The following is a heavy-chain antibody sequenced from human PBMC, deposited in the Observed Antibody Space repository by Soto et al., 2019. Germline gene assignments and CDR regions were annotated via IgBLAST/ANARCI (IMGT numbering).Heavy chain of an antibody. Sequence: EVQLLESGGGLVQPGGSLRLSCAASGFTFSSYAMSWVRQAPGKGLEWVSAISGSGGSTYYADSVKGRFTISRDNSKNTLYLQMNSLRAEDTALYYCAKAAVTMVRGVIANYYYYYMDVWGKGTTVTVSS. CDR3: AKAAVTMVRGVIANYYYYYMDV. CDR1: GFTFSSYA. V-gene: IGHV3-23*01. CDR2: ISGSGGST. J-gene: IGHJ6*03. D-gene: IGHD3-10*01.